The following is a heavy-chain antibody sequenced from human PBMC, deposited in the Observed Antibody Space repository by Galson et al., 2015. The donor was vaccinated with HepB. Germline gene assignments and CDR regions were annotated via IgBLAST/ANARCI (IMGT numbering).Heavy chain of an antibody. J-gene: IGHJ5*02. V-gene: IGHV1-69*13. CDR1: GGTFSSYA. CDR2: IIPIFGTA. Sequence: SVKVSCKASGGTFSSYAISWVRQAPGQGLEWMGGIIPIFGTANYAQKFQGRVTITADESTSTAYMELSSLRSEDTAVYYCARMGLVEPWGWFDPWGQGTLVTVSS. D-gene: IGHD1-1*01. CDR3: ARMGLVEPWGWFDP.